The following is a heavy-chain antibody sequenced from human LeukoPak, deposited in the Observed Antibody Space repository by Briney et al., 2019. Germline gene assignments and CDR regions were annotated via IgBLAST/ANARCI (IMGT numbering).Heavy chain of an antibody. Sequence: ASVKVSCKASGYTFTSYAINWVRQAVGQGLEWMGWMNPNSGDTGYVEKSQGRVTMTRDTSITTAYMELSSLRSEDTAVYYCARGPIDGGNPQGYMDVWGKGTTVTVSS. CDR3: ARGPIDGGNPQGYMDV. J-gene: IGHJ6*03. D-gene: IGHD4-23*01. CDR2: MNPNSGDT. CDR1: GYTFTSYA. V-gene: IGHV1-8*01.